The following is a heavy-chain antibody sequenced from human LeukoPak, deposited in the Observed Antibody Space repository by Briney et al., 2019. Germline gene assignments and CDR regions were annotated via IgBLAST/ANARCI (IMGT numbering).Heavy chain of an antibody. CDR2: IYSGGST. CDR1: GFTVSSNY. Sequence: PGGSLRLSCAASGFTVSSNYTSWVRQAPGKGLEWVSVIYSGGSTYYADSVKGRFTISRDNSKNTLYLQMNSLRAEDAAVYYCARVVAGLWFGELFFDYWGQGTLVTVSS. CDR3: ARVVAGLWFGELFFDY. V-gene: IGHV3-66*01. J-gene: IGHJ4*02. D-gene: IGHD3-10*01.